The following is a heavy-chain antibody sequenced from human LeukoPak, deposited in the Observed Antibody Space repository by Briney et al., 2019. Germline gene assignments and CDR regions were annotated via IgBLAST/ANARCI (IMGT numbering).Heavy chain of an antibody. Sequence: SVTVSCKASGGTFSSYAISWVRQAPGQGLEWMGRIIPILGIANYAQKFQGRVTITADKSTSTAYMELSSLRSEDTAVYYCAREDYSSSWYRYFDYWGQGTLVTVSS. D-gene: IGHD6-13*01. J-gene: IGHJ4*02. CDR2: IIPILGIA. V-gene: IGHV1-69*04. CDR1: GGTFSSYA. CDR3: AREDYSSSWYRYFDY.